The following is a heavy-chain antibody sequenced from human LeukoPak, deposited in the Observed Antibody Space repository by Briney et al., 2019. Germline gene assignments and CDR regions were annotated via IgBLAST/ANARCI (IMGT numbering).Heavy chain of an antibody. CDR3: ARVFGIVVVPAAMHFTDDY. CDR1: GYTFTSYA. CDR2: ISAYNGNT. V-gene: IGHV1-18*01. Sequence: ASVKVSCKASGYTFTSYAMNWVRQAPGQGLEWMGWISAYNGNTNYAQKLQGRVTMTTDTSTSTAYMELRSLRSDDTAVYYCARVFGIVVVPAAMHFTDDYWGQGTLVTVSS. D-gene: IGHD2-2*01. J-gene: IGHJ4*02.